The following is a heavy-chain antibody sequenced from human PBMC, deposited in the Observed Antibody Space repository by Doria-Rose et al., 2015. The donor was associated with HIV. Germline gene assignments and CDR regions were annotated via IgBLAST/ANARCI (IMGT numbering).Heavy chain of an antibody. Sequence: QITLKESGPVLVKPTETLTLTCTVSGVSLSSPGMGVSWIRQPPGKALEWLANIFSDDERSYKTSLKSRLTISRGTSKSQVVFTMTDMGPVDTATYYCARIKSSRWYHKYYFDFWGQGTLVIVSA. CDR2: IFSDDER. CDR1: GVSLSSPGMG. V-gene: IGHV2-26*01. J-gene: IGHJ4*02. CDR3: ARIKSSRWYHKYYFDF. D-gene: IGHD6-13*01.